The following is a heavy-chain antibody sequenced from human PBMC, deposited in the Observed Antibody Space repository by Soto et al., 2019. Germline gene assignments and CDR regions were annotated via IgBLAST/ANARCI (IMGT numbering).Heavy chain of an antibody. J-gene: IGHJ4*02. V-gene: IGHV3-43*01. D-gene: IGHD3-22*01. CDR3: AKGESYYDSTGYSGPWDY. CDR1: GFIFDDFA. CDR2: ITWDGGST. Sequence: SVGSLRLACAASGFIFDDFAMSWVRQAPGKGLEWVSLITWDGGSTSYADSVKGRFTISRDNSKNALYLQMNSLRTEDTALYYCAKGESYYDSTGYSGPWDYWGQGTLVTVSS.